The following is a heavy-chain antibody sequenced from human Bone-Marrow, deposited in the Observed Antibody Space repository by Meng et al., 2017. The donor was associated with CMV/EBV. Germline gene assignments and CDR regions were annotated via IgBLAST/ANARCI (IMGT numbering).Heavy chain of an antibody. J-gene: IGHJ4*02. CDR3: ARIRRLGVRGAADY. V-gene: IGHV4-34*01. CDR1: GGSFSGYY. D-gene: IGHD3-10*01. Sequence: SETLSLTCAVYGGSFSGYYWSWIRQLPGNGLEWIGEINHSASTDHNPSLKSRVTISVDTSKNQFSLKLSSVTAADTAVYYCARIRRLGVRGAADYWGQGTLVTVSS. CDR2: INHSAST.